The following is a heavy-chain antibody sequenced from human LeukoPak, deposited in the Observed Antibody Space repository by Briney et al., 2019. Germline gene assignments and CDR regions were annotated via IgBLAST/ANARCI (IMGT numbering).Heavy chain of an antibody. CDR2: IYYSGST. J-gene: IGHJ4*02. CDR3: ARHLDIAASGTFDY. D-gene: IGHD6-13*01. CDR1: GGSISSHH. Sequence: SETLSLTCTVSGGSISSHHWSWIRQPPGKGLEWIGYIYYSGSTNYKPSLKSRVTISVDTSKNQFSLKLTSVTAGDTAVYYCARHLDIAASGTFDYWGQGTLVTVSS. V-gene: IGHV4-59*08.